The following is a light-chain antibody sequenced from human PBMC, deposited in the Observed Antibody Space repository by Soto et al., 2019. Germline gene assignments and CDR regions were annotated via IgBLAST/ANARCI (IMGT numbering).Light chain of an antibody. J-gene: IGKJ2*01. Sequence: DIQMTQSPSSLSASVGDRVTITCRASQGIRDALVWYQQKPGKAPKRLIYGASSLQSGVPSRFSGTGSGTEFTLTIASLQPEDFATYYCLQHNSLPLTFGQGTKLEIE. CDR3: LQHNSLPLT. CDR2: GAS. V-gene: IGKV1-17*01. CDR1: QGIRDA.